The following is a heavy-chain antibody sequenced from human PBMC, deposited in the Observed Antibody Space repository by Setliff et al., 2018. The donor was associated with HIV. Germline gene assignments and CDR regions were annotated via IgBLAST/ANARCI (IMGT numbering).Heavy chain of an antibody. V-gene: IGHV1-46*01. CDR1: GYTFINYY. D-gene: IGHD5-18*01. CDR2: INPSEGNT. J-gene: IGHJ4*02. Sequence: ASVKVSCKTSGYTFINYYVHCMRQAPGQGPEWLGVINPSEGNTNRAPRFQDRVIVTRDTSTSTVYLELRRLTAEDTAIYYCARDLIQPLSDYYFDVWGQGTPVTVSS. CDR3: ARDLIQPLSDYYFDV.